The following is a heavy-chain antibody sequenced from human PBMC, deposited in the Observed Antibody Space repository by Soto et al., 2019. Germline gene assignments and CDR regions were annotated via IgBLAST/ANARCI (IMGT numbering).Heavy chain of an antibody. CDR1: GGSISSYY. J-gene: IGHJ4*02. CDR3: ASTYGRNFDY. D-gene: IGHD3-10*01. CDR2: IYYSGST. V-gene: IGHV4-59*01. Sequence: SETLSLTCTVSGGSISSYYWSWIRQPPGKGLEWIGYIYYSGSTNYNPSLKSRVTISVDTSKNQFSLKLSSVTAADTALYYCASTYGRNFDYWGQGTLVTVSS.